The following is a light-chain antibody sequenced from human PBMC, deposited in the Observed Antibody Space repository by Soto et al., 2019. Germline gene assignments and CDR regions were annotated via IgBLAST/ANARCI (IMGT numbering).Light chain of an antibody. J-gene: IGLJ2*01. CDR1: RSNIGAGYD. Sequence: QSVLAQPPSVSGAPGQRVTISCTGSRSNIGAGYDVHWYQQLPGTAPKLLIYGDTNRPSGVPDRFSGSKSGTSASLVITGLQVEDEADYHCQSYDSSLSASVFGGGTKLTVL. V-gene: IGLV1-40*01. CDR3: QSYDSSLSASV. CDR2: GDT.